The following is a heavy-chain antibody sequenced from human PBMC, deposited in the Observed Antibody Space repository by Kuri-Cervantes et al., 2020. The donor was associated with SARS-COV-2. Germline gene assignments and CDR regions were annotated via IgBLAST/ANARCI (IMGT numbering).Heavy chain of an antibody. V-gene: IGHV3-11*01. J-gene: IGHJ4*02. CDR3: AKDTDYGGNDY. D-gene: IGHD4-23*01. CDR2: IGPSGTTK. CDR1: GFIFSDYY. Sequence: GGSLRLSCTASGFIFSDYYMTWIRQAPGKGLEWVSNIGPSGTTKYYADSVKGRFTISRDNSKNTLYLQMNSLRAEDTAVYYCAKDTDYGGNDYWGQGTLVTVSS.